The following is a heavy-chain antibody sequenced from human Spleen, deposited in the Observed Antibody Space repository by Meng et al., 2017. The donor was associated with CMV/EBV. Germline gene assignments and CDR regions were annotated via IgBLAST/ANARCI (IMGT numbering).Heavy chain of an antibody. V-gene: IGHV3-30-3*01. CDR1: GFTFSSYA. CDR2: ISYDGSNK. J-gene: IGHJ4*02. Sequence: QVQLVESGGGVVQPGRSLRLSCAASGFTFSSYAMHWVRQAPGKGLEWVAVISYDGSNKYYADSVKGRFTISRDNSKNTLYLQMNSLRAEDTAVYYSYWNRESGGYWGQGTLVTVSS. CDR3: YWNRESGGY. D-gene: IGHD1-1*01.